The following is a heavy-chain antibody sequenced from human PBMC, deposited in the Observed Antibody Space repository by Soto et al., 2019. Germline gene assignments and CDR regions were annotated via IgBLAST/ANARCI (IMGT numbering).Heavy chain of an antibody. CDR3: ARGSVHGDYDWYYFDY. CDR1: GFTFDDYG. J-gene: IGHJ4*02. V-gene: IGHV3-20*04. Sequence: EVQLVESGGGVVRPGGSLRLSCAASGFTFDDYGMSWVRQAPGKGLEWVSGINWNGGSTGYADSVKGRFTISRDNASNSLYLQMNSLRAEDTALYYCARGSVHGDYDWYYFDYWGQGTLVTVSS. CDR2: INWNGGST. D-gene: IGHD4-17*01.